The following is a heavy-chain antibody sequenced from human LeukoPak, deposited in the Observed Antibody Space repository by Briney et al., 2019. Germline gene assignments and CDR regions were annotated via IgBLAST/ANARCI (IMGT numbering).Heavy chain of an antibody. V-gene: IGHV4-39*01. CDR1: GDSISSRNYY. Sequence: PSETLSLTCTVSGDSISSRNYYWVWIRQPPAKGLEWIGNIYYNGETYYDPSIRSRLTISVDTSRNQFSLKLSSVTAADTAVYFCARQIRLASGWKGGWFDCWGLGTLVTVSS. D-gene: IGHD6-19*01. J-gene: IGHJ5*01. CDR3: ARQIRLASGWKGGWFDC. CDR2: IYYNGET.